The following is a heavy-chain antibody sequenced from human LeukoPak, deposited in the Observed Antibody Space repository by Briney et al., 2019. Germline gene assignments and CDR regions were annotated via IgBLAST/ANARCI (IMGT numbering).Heavy chain of an antibody. Sequence: GGSLRLSCAASGFTFDDDAMHWVRQAPGKGLEWVSGISWNSGNIGYADSVKGRFTISRDNVKNSLYLQMNSLRVEDTALYYCAKVRERYCSSTSRWDFDYWGQGTLVTVSS. J-gene: IGHJ4*02. CDR3: AKVRERYCSSTSRWDFDY. CDR2: ISWNSGNI. D-gene: IGHD2-2*01. V-gene: IGHV3-9*01. CDR1: GFTFDDDA.